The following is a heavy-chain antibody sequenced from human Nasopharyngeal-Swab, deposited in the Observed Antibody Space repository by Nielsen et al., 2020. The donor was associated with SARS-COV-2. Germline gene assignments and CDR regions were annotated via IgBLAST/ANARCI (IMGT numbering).Heavy chain of an antibody. J-gene: IGHJ6*02. V-gene: IGHV4-34*01. CDR1: GGSFNGFY. Sequence: SETLSLTCSVSGGSFNGFYWNWIRQPPGKGLEWIGEINHNERTNYNPSLKSRISMLVDTSNNPVSLKVSSVSAGDTAVYYCARAGRVGDAYTGLDVWGQGTTVTVSS. CDR2: INHNERT. D-gene: IGHD5-24*01. CDR3: ARAGRVGDAYTGLDV.